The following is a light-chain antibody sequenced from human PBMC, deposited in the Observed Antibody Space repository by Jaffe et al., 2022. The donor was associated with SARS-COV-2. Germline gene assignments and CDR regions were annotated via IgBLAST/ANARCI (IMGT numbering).Light chain of an antibody. Sequence: EIVLTQSPATLSLSPGERATLSCRASQSISTYLAWYQQKPGQAPRLLIYDASNRATGIPARFSGSGSGTDFTLTISSLEPDDLAVYYCQQRTNWPPTFGQGTKVEIK. CDR2: DAS. V-gene: IGKV3-11*01. CDR3: QQRTNWPPT. J-gene: IGKJ1*01. CDR1: QSISTY.